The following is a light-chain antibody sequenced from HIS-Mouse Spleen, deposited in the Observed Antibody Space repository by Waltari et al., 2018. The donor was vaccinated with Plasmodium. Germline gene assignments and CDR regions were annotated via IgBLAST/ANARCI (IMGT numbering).Light chain of an antibody. V-gene: IGLV2-11*01. Sequence: QSALTQPRSVSGSPGQSVTISCTGTSSDVGGYNYVSWYQQHPGKAPKLMIYDGSKRPSGVPDRFSGSKSGTAASLTICGLQAEDEADYYCCSYAGSYTYVFGTGTKVTVL. CDR2: DGS. CDR3: CSYAGSYTYV. CDR1: SSDVGGYNY. J-gene: IGLJ1*01.